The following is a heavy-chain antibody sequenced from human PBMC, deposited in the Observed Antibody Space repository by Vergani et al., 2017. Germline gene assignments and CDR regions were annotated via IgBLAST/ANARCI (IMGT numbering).Heavy chain of an antibody. D-gene: IGHD1-1*01. Sequence: VQLVESGGGLVKPGGSLRLSCAASGFTFSSYSMNWVRQAPGKGLEWVSSISSSSSYIYYADSVKGRFTISRDNAKNSLYLQMNSLRADDTAVYYCARGGDWNGYNWFDPWGQGTLVTVSS. CDR2: ISSSSSYI. V-gene: IGHV3-21*01. CDR1: GFTFSSYS. J-gene: IGHJ5*02. CDR3: ARGGDWNGYNWFDP.